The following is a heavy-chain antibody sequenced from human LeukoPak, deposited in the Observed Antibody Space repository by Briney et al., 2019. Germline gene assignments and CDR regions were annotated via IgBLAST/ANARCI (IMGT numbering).Heavy chain of an antibody. CDR2: ISGSGGST. Sequence: GGSLRLSCAPSGFTFSTYAMSCVPHAPGKRLEWVSDISGSGGSTHYADSVKGRFTISRDNFQSTLYLQMSSPRAEDTGVYYCAKYGDGFLGVVIIGPVPLDYWGQGTLVTVSS. CDR1: GFTFSTYA. J-gene: IGHJ4*02. CDR3: AKYGDGFLGVVIIGPVPLDY. D-gene: IGHD3-3*01. V-gene: IGHV3-23*01.